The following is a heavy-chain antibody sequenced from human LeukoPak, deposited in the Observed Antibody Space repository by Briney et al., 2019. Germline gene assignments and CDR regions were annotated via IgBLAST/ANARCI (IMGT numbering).Heavy chain of an antibody. J-gene: IGHJ4*02. V-gene: IGHV3-74*03. CDR3: VRDETLWTLDW. Sequence: PGGSLRLSCTASVVTFSGHWIHWVRHPPGMGLVWVSRINERGTDSMYAESVKGRFTISRDNAKNTVYLQMNSLRAEDTAVYYCVRDETLWTLDWWGQGTLVSVSS. D-gene: IGHD1-1*01. CDR2: INERGTDS. CDR1: VVTFSGHW.